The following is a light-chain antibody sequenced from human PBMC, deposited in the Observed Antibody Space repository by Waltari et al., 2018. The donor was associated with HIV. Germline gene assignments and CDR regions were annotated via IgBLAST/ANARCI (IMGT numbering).Light chain of an antibody. V-gene: IGLV1-47*01. J-gene: IGLJ1*01. CDR2: RNN. Sequence: QSVLTQPPSASGTPGQRVTISCSGSSSNIGSNYVYWYQQLPGTAPKLLIVRNNQRPSGVPDRFSGSKSGTSASLAISGLRSEDEAEYYCAAWDDSLSGYVFGTGTKVTVL. CDR1: SSNIGSNY. CDR3: AAWDDSLSGYV.